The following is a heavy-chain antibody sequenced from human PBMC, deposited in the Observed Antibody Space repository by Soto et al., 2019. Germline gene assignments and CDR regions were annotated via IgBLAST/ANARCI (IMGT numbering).Heavy chain of an antibody. CDR2: IDPSGGST. D-gene: IGHD1-26*01. J-gene: IGHJ3*02. CDR1: GYTFTASY. Sequence: QVQLVQSGAEVKKPGASVKVSCKASGYTFTASYMHWVRQAPGQGLEWMGIIDPSGGSTSYSQKFKGRVTMTRDTSTSTVYMELNSLSSEDTAGFYCARDSGHYYRSDAVDKWGKGTMVPVSS. V-gene: IGHV1-46*01. CDR3: ARDSGHYYRSDAVDK.